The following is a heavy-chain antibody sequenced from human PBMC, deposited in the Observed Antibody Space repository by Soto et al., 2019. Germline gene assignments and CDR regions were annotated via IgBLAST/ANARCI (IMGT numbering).Heavy chain of an antibody. CDR3: ARDVDEGAAGYYFDY. CDR2: ISSGGRDK. V-gene: IGHV3-30*04. CDR1: RFTFSSYA. J-gene: IGHJ4*02. D-gene: IGHD6-13*01. Sequence: GGSLRLSCAASRFTFSSYAMHWVRQAPGKGLEWVAVISSGGRDKYYADSVKGRFTISRDNSKNTLYLQMNSLRAEDTEDTAVYYCARDVDEGAAGYYFDYWGQGTLVTVSS.